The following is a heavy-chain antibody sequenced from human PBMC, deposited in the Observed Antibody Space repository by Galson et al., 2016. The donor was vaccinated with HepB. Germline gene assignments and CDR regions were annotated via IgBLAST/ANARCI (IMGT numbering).Heavy chain of an antibody. CDR2: INWSGDST. Sequence: SLRLSCAVSGFTFDDYGMTWVRQAPGKGLEWVPGINWSGDSTAYADSVKGRFTMYRDDARNSLYLQVSSLRVEDTALYQCARGLVGSGMDVWGQGTTVTVSS. CDR1: GFTFDDYG. J-gene: IGHJ6*02. D-gene: IGHD3-10*01. CDR3: ARGLVGSGMDV. V-gene: IGHV3-20*01.